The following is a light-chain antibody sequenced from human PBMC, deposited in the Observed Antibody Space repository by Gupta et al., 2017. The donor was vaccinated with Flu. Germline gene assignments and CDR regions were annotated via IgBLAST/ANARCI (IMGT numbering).Light chain of an antibody. CDR3: TSYTSSSTYFV. CDR1: SSDVGGYSN. Sequence: QSALTQPASVSGSPGHSITISCTATSSDVGGYSNFSWYHQHPGKVPKLISYDVTNRPAGVSDRFSGSKSGNTASLTTTGRQTEEEADDYCTSYTSSSTYFVFGGGTKLTVL. CDR2: DVT. V-gene: IGLV2-14*01. J-gene: IGLJ2*01.